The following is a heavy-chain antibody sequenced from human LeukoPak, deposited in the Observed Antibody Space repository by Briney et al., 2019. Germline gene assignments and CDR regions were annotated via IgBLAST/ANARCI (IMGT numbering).Heavy chain of an antibody. D-gene: IGHD6-19*01. CDR3: ARDGEQWLWEGGEGGRFDQ. CDR2: IIPIFGTA. Sequence: ASVKVSCKASGGTFSSYAISWVRQAPGQGLEWMGGIIPIFGTANYAQKFQGRVTITADESTSTAYMELSSLRSEDTAVYYCARDGEQWLWEGGEGGRFDQWGQGTLVTVSS. V-gene: IGHV1-69*13. CDR1: GGTFSSYA. J-gene: IGHJ4*02.